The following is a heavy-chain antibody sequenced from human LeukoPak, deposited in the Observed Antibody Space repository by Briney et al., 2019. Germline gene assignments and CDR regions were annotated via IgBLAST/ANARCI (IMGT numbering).Heavy chain of an antibody. J-gene: IGHJ4*02. CDR3: ARDRGGYCTSTTCYGSDY. V-gene: IGHV1-18*04. CDR1: GYTFTSYG. D-gene: IGHD2-2*01. CDR2: ISAYSGNT. Sequence: RASVKVSCKASGYTFTSYGITWVRQAPGQGLEWMGWISAYSGNTNYAQKLQGRVTMTTDTSTSTAYMELRSLRSDDTAVYFCARDRGGYCTSTTCYGSDYWGQGTLVTVSS.